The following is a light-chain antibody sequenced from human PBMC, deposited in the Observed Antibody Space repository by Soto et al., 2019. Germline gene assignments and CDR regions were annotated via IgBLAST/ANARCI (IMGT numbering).Light chain of an antibody. CDR3: AAWDDSLNALYV. CDR2: YDD. V-gene: IGLV1-36*01. CDR1: SSNIGNNA. Sequence: QSVLTQPPSVSDAPRQRVTISCSGSSSNIGNNAVNWYQQLPGKAPKLLIYYDDLLPSGVSDRFSGSKSGTSASLAISGLQSEDEADYYCAAWDDSLNALYVFGTGTKVTVL. J-gene: IGLJ1*01.